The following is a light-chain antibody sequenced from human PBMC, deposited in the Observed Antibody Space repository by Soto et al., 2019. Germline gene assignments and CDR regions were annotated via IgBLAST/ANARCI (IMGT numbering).Light chain of an antibody. V-gene: IGKV3-15*01. CDR3: MQGTHWPIT. Sequence: EIVRTPSAATLSVSAGGWATVSSRASHSVSSNLAWYQQKPGQAHRLLIYGASTRATGIPARFSGSGSGTDFTLKISRVEAEDVGVYYCMQGTHWPITFGQGTRLEIK. CDR2: GAS. J-gene: IGKJ5*01. CDR1: HSVSSN.